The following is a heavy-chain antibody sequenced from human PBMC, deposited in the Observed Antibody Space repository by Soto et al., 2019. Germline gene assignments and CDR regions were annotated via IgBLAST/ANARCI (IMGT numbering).Heavy chain of an antibody. CDR1: GFTFSSYT. J-gene: IGHJ4*02. CDR3: ARDISEGFY. D-gene: IGHD3-3*02. Sequence: GGSLRLSCAASGFTFSSYTMNWVRQAPGKGLEWVSSITSSSSSIYYADSVKGRFTISRDNAKNSLYLQMNSLRAEDTAVYFCARDISEGFYWGQGTLVTVSS. V-gene: IGHV3-21*01. CDR2: ITSSSSSI.